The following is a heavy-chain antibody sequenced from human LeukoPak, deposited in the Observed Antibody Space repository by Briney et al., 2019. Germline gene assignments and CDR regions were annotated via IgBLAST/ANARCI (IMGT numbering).Heavy chain of an antibody. CDR2: IISIFGTA. CDR3: ARGMVRGVANDL. D-gene: IGHD3-10*01. CDR1: GGTFSNYP. J-gene: IGHJ4*02. Sequence: ASVKVSCKASGGTFSNYPISWVRQAPGQGLEWMGGIISIFGTANYAQKFQGRVTITADESTSTAYMELSRLRSDDTAVYYCARGMVRGVANDLWGQGTLVTVSS. V-gene: IGHV1-69*13.